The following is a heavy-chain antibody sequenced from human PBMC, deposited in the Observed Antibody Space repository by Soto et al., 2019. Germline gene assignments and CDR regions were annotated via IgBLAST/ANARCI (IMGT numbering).Heavy chain of an antibody. D-gene: IGHD3-16*01. CDR3: ARESYTDYVHDY. CDR1: GFTFSSYG. CDR2: IWYDGSNK. Sequence: QVQLVESGGGVVHPGRSLRLSCAASGFTFSSYGMHWVRQAPGKGLEWVAAIWYDGSNKYYADSVKGRFTISRDNSKNTLYLQMNSLRAEDTAVYYCARESYTDYVHDYWGQGTLVTVSS. V-gene: IGHV3-33*01. J-gene: IGHJ4*02.